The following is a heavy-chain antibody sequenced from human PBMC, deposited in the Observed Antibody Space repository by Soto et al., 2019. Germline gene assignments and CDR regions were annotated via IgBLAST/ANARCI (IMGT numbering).Heavy chain of an antibody. CDR3: ARDGAIYGDYIPYYYGMDV. CDR1: GYTFTSYG. V-gene: IGHV1-18*01. CDR2: ISAYNGNT. J-gene: IGHJ6*02. Sequence: QVQLVQSGAEVKKPGASVKVSCKASGYTFTSYGISWVRQAPGQGLEWMGWISAYNGNTNYVQKLQGRVTMTTDTSTSTAYMELRSLRSDDTAVYYCARDGAIYGDYIPYYYGMDVWGQGTTVTVSS. D-gene: IGHD4-17*01.